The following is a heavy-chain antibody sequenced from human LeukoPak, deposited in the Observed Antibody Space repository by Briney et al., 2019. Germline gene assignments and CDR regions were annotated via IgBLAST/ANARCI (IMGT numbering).Heavy chain of an antibody. V-gene: IGHV4-59*01. CDR1: GGSISSYY. J-gene: IGHJ4*02. CDR3: ARGNPDRPYDY. CDR2: IYYSGST. Sequence: PSETLSLTCTVSGGSISSYYWSWIRQPPGKGLEWMGYIYYSGSTNYNPSLKSRVTISVDTSKNQFSLKLSSVTAADTAVYYCARGNPDRPYDYWGQGTLVTVSS.